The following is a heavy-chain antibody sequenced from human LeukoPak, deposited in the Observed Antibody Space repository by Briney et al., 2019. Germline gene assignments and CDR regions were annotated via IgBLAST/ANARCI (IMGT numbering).Heavy chain of an antibody. CDR3: AKDYYDSSGGHRFDY. V-gene: IGHV3-30*02. CDR1: GFTFSSYG. Sequence: GGSLRLSCAASGFTFSSYGMHWVRQAPGKGLEWVSLIRYYGSNKYSADSVKGRFTISRDTSRNTLYLQMNSLRAEDTAVYYCAKDYYDSSGGHRFDYWGQGTLVTVSS. CDR2: IRYYGSNK. D-gene: IGHD3-22*01. J-gene: IGHJ4*02.